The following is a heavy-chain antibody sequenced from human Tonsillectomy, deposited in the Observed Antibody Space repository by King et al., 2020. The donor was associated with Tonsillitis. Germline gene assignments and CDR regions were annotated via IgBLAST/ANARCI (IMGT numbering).Heavy chain of an antibody. J-gene: IGHJ1*01. V-gene: IGHV4-59*01. CDR3: ARSGGVYSEYLKH. D-gene: IGHD2-8*02. CDR1: GGSISSYY. CDR2: IYSSGSA. Sequence: QLQESGPGLVKPSETLSLTCTVSGGSISSYYWTWIRQPPGRRLEWIGYIYSSGSAKYNPSLKSRVTISVDTSKNHFSLKLSSVTAVDTAVYYCARSGGVYSEYLKHWGQGTLVTVSS.